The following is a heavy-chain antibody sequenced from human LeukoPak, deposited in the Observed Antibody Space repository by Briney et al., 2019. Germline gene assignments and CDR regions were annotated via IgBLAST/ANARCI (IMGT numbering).Heavy chain of an antibody. V-gene: IGHV3-74*01. D-gene: IGHD3-22*01. Sequence: GGSLRLSCAASGVIFSNYWMHWVRQAPGKGLVWVSRINSDGSSTSYADSVKGRFTISRDNAKNTLYLQMNSLRAEDTAVYYCARDRNYYDSSGYFDYWGQGTLVTVSS. J-gene: IGHJ4*02. CDR2: INSDGSST. CDR3: ARDRNYYDSSGYFDY. CDR1: GVIFSNYW.